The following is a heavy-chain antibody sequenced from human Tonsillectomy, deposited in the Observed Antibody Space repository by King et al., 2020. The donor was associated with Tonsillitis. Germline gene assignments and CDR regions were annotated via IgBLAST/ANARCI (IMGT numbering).Heavy chain of an antibody. Sequence: QLQESGPGLVWPSGTLSLTCAVSGVSISSNNWWSWVRQPPGKGLVWIGQIYQTGSTMYNPSLNSRVSMSLDKAKNQISMKLSSVTAADTAVYYCARDPIPVEGIAFDIWGQGTMVTIS. V-gene: IGHV4-4*02. CDR2: IYQTGST. CDR1: GVSISSNNW. J-gene: IGHJ3*02. D-gene: IGHD6-19*01. CDR3: ARDPIPVEGIAFDI.